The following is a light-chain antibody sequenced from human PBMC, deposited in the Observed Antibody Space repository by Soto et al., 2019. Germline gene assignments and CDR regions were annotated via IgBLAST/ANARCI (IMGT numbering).Light chain of an antibody. CDR2: DAS. CDR3: QQRSNWQT. V-gene: IGKV3-11*01. J-gene: IGKJ1*01. CDR1: QSVSSY. Sequence: EIVLTQSPATLSLSPGERATLSCRASQSVSSYLAWYQQKPGQAPRLLIYDASNRATSIPAWFSGSGSGTDFTLTISSLEPEDFAVYYCQQRSNWQTFGQGTKVEIK.